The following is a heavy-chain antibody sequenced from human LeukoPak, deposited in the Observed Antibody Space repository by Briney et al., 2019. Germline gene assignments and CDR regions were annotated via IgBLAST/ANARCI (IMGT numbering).Heavy chain of an antibody. CDR1: GGSISSGGYY. D-gene: IGHD4-17*01. CDR3: ARGPNLNLDYGDYGPYYFDY. J-gene: IGHJ4*02. V-gene: IGHV4-31*03. CDR2: IYYSGST. Sequence: SETLSLTCTVSGGSISSGGYYWSWIRQHPGKGLEWIGYIYYSGSTYYNPSLKSRVTISVDTSKNQFSLKLSSVTAADTAVYYCARGPNLNLDYGDYGPYYFDYWGQGTLVTVSS.